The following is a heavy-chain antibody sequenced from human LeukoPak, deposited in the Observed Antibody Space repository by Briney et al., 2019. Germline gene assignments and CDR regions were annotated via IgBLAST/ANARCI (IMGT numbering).Heavy chain of an antibody. CDR3: ARAGSGSGSYTPLLDY. CDR1: GGSISSGGYS. D-gene: IGHD3-10*01. CDR2: IYHSGST. V-gene: IGHV4-30-2*01. Sequence: PSETLSLTCAVSGGSISSGGYSWSWIPQPPGKGLEWIGYIYHSGSTYYNPSLKSRVTISVDRSKNQFSLKLSSVTAADTAVYYCARAGSGSGSYTPLLDYWGQGTLVTVSS. J-gene: IGHJ4*02.